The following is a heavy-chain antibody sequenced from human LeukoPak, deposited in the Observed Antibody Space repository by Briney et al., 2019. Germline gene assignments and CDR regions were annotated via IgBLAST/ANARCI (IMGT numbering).Heavy chain of an antibody. Sequence: PSETLSLTCTVSGGSISSSSFFWAWIRQPPGKGLEWIGTVSYSGTTYYSPSLKSRVTISVDTSKNQFSLRLTSVTAADTALYYCAKLTCSSTFCPLDYWGQGTPVTVSS. J-gene: IGHJ4*02. CDR2: VSYSGTT. CDR1: GGSISSSSFF. V-gene: IGHV4-39*01. D-gene: IGHD2-2*01. CDR3: AKLTCSSTFCPLDY.